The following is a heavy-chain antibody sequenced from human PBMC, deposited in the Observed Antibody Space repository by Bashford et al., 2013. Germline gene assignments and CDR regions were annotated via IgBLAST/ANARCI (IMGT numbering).Heavy chain of an antibody. J-gene: IGHJ4*02. Sequence: SETLSLTCTVSGGSISSSSKYWGWIRQPPGKGLEWVGSINYSGSTYYNPSLKSRVAISVDTSKTQFSLRLRYVTAADTAVYYCARLTEFHLDYWGQGTLVTVSS. CDR1: GGSISSSSKY. V-gene: IGHV4-39*07. D-gene: IGHD3-10*01. CDR3: ARLTEFHLDY. CDR2: INYSGST.